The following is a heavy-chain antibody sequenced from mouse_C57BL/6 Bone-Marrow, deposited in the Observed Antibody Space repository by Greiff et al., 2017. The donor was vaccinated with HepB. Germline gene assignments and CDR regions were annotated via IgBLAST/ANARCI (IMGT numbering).Heavy chain of an antibody. CDR2: INPSSGYT. CDR3: AGDYYYAMDY. Sequence: QVQLKESGAELARPGASVKMSCKASAYTFTSYTMHWVKQRPGQGLEWIGYINPSSGYTKYNQKFKDKATLTADKSSSTAYMQLSSLTSEDSAVYYCAGDYYYAMDYWGQGTSVTVSS. V-gene: IGHV1-4*01. J-gene: IGHJ4*01. CDR1: AYTFTSYT.